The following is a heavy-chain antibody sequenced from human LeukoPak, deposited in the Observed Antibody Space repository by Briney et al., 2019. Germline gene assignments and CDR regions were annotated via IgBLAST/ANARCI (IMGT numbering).Heavy chain of an antibody. V-gene: IGHV1-18*01. CDR1: GYTFTSYG. CDR2: ISAYNGNT. D-gene: IGHD6-19*01. Sequence: ASVKVSCKASGYTFTSYGISWVRQAPGQGLEWMGWISAYNGNTNYAQKLQGRVTMTRDTSISTAYMELSRLRSDDTAVYYCARGLAYSSGWNLDYWGQGTLVTVSS. J-gene: IGHJ4*02. CDR3: ARGLAYSSGWNLDY.